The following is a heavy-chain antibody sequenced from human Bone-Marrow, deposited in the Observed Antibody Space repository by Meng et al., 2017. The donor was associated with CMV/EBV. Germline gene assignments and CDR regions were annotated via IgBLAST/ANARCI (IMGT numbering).Heavy chain of an antibody. V-gene: IGHV1-2*02. CDR1: GYTFTGYY. D-gene: IGHD5-24*01. Sequence: AAVKVSCKASGYTFTGYYMHGVGQAPGQGSEGKGWNNHKRGGTKYAQKFKGRVTRTRDTSISTAYMELSRLRSDDTAVYYCLGRDGYIFDYWGQGTLVTVSS. J-gene: IGHJ4*02. CDR2: NNHKRGGT. CDR3: LGRDGYIFDY.